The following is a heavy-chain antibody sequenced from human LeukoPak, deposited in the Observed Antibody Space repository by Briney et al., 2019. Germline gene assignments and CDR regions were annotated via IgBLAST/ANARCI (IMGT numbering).Heavy chain of an antibody. V-gene: IGHV3-23*01. J-gene: IGHJ4*02. CDR1: GFTFSSYA. CDR2: ISGSGGST. CDR3: AKAPRVVVPAANFDY. Sequence: PGGSLRLSCAASGFTFSSYAMSWVRQAPGKGLEWVSAISGSGGSTYYADSVKGRFIISRDNSKNTLYLQMNSLRAEDTAVYYCAKAPRVVVPAANFDYWGQGTLVTVSS. D-gene: IGHD2-2*01.